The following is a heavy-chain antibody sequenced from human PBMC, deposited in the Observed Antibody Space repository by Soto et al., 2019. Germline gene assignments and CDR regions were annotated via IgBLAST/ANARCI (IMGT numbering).Heavy chain of an antibody. Sequence: EVQLLESGGGLVQPGGSLRLSCAASGFTFSSYAMSWVRQAPGKGLEWVSAISGSGGSTYYADSVKGRFTISRDNSKNTLYLQMNSLRAEDTAVYYCAKAPWPAAKFSYYYSYMDVWSKGTTVTVSS. CDR1: GFTFSSYA. J-gene: IGHJ6*03. V-gene: IGHV3-23*01. D-gene: IGHD2-2*01. CDR2: ISGSGGST. CDR3: AKAPWPAAKFSYYYSYMDV.